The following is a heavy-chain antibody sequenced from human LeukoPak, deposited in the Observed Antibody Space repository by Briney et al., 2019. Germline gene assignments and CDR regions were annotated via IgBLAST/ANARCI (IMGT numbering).Heavy chain of an antibody. J-gene: IGHJ4*02. CDR2: IWYDGSNK. CDR1: GFTFSSYG. CDR3: AKDRGLLWFGELFDY. Sequence: PGRSLRLSCAASGFTFSSYGMHWVRQAPGKGLEWVAVIWYDGSNKYYADSVKGRFTISRDNSKNTLYLRMNSLRAEDTAVYYCAKDRGLLWFGELFDYWGQGTLVTVSS. D-gene: IGHD3-10*01. V-gene: IGHV3-33*06.